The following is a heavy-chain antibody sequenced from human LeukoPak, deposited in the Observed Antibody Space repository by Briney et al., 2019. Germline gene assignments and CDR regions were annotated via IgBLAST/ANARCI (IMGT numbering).Heavy chain of an antibody. CDR2: VWYDGTNG. Sequence: GGSLRLSCAASGLTFSNYGMHWVRQAPGKGLEWVAVVWYDGTNGYYADSVKGRFTISRDNSKNTLYLQMNSLRADDTAVYFCAKDCSGGSCSYFDYWGQGTLVTVSS. CDR1: GLTFSNYG. D-gene: IGHD2-15*01. V-gene: IGHV3-33*06. CDR3: AKDCSGGSCSYFDY. J-gene: IGHJ4*02.